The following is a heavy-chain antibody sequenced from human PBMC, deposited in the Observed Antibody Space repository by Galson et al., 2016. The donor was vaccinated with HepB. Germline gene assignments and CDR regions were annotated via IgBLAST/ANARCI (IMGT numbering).Heavy chain of an antibody. D-gene: IGHD3-3*01. CDR3: ARLAPLDLGSAQYYFDF. CDR1: GGSISSSGYY. CDR2: IYYTGST. J-gene: IGHJ4*02. Sequence: SETLSLTCIASGGSISSSGYYWAWIRQSPGRGLEWIGSIYYTGSTYYNPSLKSRLTMSVDTSKSQFSLKLNSVTAADTAVYYCARLAPLDLGSAQYYFDFWGQGTLVTVSS. V-gene: IGHV4-39*01.